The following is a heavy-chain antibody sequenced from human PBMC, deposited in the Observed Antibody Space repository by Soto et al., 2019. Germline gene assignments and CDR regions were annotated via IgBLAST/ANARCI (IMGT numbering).Heavy chain of an antibody. Sequence: SETLSLTCTVSGGSISSSSCHWNWIRQHPGKGLEWIGYIYYSGSTYYNPSLKSRVTISVDTSKNQFSLKLSSVTAADTAVYYCARSIDSWGQGTLVTVSS. CDR1: GGSISSSSCH. V-gene: IGHV4-31*03. J-gene: IGHJ5*01. CDR2: IYYSGST. CDR3: ARSIDS.